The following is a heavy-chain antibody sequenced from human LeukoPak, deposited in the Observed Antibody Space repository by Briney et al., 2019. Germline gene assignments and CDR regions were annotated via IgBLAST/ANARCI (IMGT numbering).Heavy chain of an antibody. CDR1: GGSISSGNYY. CDR2: ISTSGNT. D-gene: IGHD3-10*01. V-gene: IGHV4-61*02. CDR3: ARDKYGSGSYTPFYWFDP. Sequence: SQTLSLTCTVSGGSISSGNYYWNWIRQPAGKGLEWIGRISTSGNTNYNPSLKSRVTISVDTSKNRFSLKLSSVTAADTAVYYCARDKYGSGSYTPFYWFDPWGQGTLVTVSS. J-gene: IGHJ5*02.